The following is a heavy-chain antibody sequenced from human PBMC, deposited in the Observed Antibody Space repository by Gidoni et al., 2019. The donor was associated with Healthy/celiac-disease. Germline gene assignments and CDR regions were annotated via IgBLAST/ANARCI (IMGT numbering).Heavy chain of an antibody. CDR1: GGSFSGYY. D-gene: IGHD2-15*01. CDR2: INHSGST. CDR3: ARGGGSRGYYFDY. V-gene: IGHV4-34*01. J-gene: IGHJ4*02. Sequence: QVPLQQWGAGLLKPSETLSLTCAVYGGSFSGYYWSWIRQPPGKGVEWIGEINHSGSTNYNPSLKSRVTISVDTSKNQFALKLSSVTAADTAVYYCARGGGSRGYYFDYWGQGTLVTVSS.